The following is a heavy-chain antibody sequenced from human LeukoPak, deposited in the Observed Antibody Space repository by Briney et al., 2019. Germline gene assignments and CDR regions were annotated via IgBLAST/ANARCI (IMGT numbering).Heavy chain of an antibody. V-gene: IGHV3-21*01. CDR2: ISTASSYI. J-gene: IGHJ6*03. CDR3: ARRDYYFYSMDV. Sequence: GGSLRLSCAASGFTFRTYSMNWVRQAPGKGLEWVSSISTASSYIQYADSVMSRFTISRDNAKNSLYLQMNSLRADDSAIYYCARRDYYFYSMDVWGKGTTVTVSS. CDR1: GFTFRTYS.